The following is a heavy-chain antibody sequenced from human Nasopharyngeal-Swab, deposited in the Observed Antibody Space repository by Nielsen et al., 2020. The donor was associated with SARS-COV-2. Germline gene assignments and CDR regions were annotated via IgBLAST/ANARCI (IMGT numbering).Heavy chain of an antibody. D-gene: IGHD3-10*01. CDR1: GFTFRDYW. CDR2: IKQDGSEK. CDR3: ARVRGRTSPMGS. V-gene: IGHV3-7*01. J-gene: IGHJ4*02. Sequence: GESLKISCVASGFTFRDYWMSWVRQAPAKGLEWVASIKQDGSEKNYVDSVKGRFTISRDNAKNSLFLQMDSLRTEDTAFYYCARVRGRTSPMGSWGQGTLVTVSS.